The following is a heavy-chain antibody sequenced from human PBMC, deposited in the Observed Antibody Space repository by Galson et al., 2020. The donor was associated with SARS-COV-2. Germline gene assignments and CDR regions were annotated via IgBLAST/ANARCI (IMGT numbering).Heavy chain of an antibody. J-gene: IGHJ4*02. V-gene: IGHV4-59*08. CDR1: RGSISYHY. CDR2: IYDSGTT. D-gene: IGHD1-26*01. Sequence: ETSETLSLTCTVSRGSISYHYFSWVRQPPGKGLEWIGFIYDSGTTNYNPSLKSRVTMSLDRPKNQVSLKLNSVTAADTAVYYCAKLAEGRRSSEDYWGQGTLVTVSA. CDR3: AKLAEGRRSSEDY.